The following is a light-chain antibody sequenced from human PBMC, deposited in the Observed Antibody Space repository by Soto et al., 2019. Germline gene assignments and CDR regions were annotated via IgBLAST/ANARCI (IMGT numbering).Light chain of an antibody. Sequence: QAVVTQPPSTSETPGQRVTISCSGGSPNIGSNAVNWYKQLPGTAPRLLIYNDNQRPSGVPDRFSGSKSGTSASLAISGLRSEDEADYYCAAWDDGLKGWVFGGGTKLTVL. V-gene: IGLV1-44*01. CDR3: AAWDDGLKGWV. J-gene: IGLJ3*02. CDR2: NDN. CDR1: SPNIGSNA.